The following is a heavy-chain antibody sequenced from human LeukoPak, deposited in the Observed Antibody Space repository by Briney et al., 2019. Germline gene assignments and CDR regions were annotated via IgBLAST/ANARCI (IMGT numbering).Heavy chain of an antibody. J-gene: IGHJ4*02. V-gene: IGHV1-2*06. D-gene: IGHD3-9*01. CDR1: GYSFSGHY. CDR3: ARAPYFDWLYYFDY. CDR2: INPNSAAS. Sequence: ASVKVSCKASGYSFSGHYIHWVRQAPGQGLEWMGQINPNSAASHYAQKFQGRVTMTRDTSISTAYMELSRLRSDDTAVYYCARAPYFDWLYYFDYWGQGTLVTVSS.